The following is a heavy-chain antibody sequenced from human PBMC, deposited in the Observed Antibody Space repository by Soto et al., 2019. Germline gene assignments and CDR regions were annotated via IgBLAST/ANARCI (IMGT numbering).Heavy chain of an antibody. CDR2: LLAATNKD. Sequence: QVQLVESGGGVVQPGGSLRLSCAASVFTFSTYGFHWVRQAPGKAPEWVAGLLAATNKDYYADSVKGRFTISRDNSKNIFYLQMNSLRDEDTAIYFCAKDDGQGYWGQGTLVTVSS. CDR3: AKDDGQGY. V-gene: IGHV3-30*18. CDR1: VFTFSTYG. J-gene: IGHJ4*02.